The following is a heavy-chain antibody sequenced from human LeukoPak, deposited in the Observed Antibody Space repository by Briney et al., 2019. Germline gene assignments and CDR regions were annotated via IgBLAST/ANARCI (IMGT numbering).Heavy chain of an antibody. D-gene: IGHD3-9*01. J-gene: IGHJ6*02. CDR2: IDPSGSA. V-gene: IGHV4-59*01. Sequence: NPLETLSLTCVVSGGSISPYYWSWIRQSPGKGLEWIGYIDPSGSASYNPSLKSRVTIFVDKSKNLFSLILTSVSASDTAIYYCARDHWLFSSKTWYYYGMDVWGQGTTVTVSS. CDR1: GGSISPYY. CDR3: ARDHWLFSSKTWYYYGMDV.